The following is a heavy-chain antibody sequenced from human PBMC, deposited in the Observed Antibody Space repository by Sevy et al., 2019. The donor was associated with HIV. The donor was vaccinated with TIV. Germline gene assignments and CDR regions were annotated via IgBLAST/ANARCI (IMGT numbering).Heavy chain of an antibody. CDR2: ISSSSTI. CDR3: ARGPPIAARGYGMDV. D-gene: IGHD6-6*01. J-gene: IGHJ6*02. V-gene: IGHV3-48*01. Sequence: GGSLRLSCAASGFTFSSYSMNWVRQAPGKGLEWVSYISSSSTIYYADSVKGRFTISRDNAKNSLYLQMNSLRAEDTAVYYCARGPPIAARGYGMDVWGQGTTVTVSS. CDR1: GFTFSSYS.